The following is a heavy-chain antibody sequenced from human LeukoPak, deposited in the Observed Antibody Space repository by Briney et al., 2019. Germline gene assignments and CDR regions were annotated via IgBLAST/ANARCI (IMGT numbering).Heavy chain of an antibody. CDR2: INPNSGGT. CDR1: GYTFTSYY. J-gene: IGHJ4*02. CDR3: ARGGNYDILTGYYTSGAKSLCLY. V-gene: IGHV1-2*02. D-gene: IGHD3-9*01. Sequence: PLASVKVSCKASGYTFTSYYMHWVRQAPGQGLEWMGWINPNSGGTNYAQKFQGRVTMTRDTSISTAYMELSRLRSDDTAVYYCARGGNYDILTGYYTSGAKSLCLYWGQGTLVTVSS.